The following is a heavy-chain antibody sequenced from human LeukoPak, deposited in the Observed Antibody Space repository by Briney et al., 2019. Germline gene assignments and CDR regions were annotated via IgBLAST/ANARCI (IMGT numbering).Heavy chain of an antibody. CDR3: ASLGYYYDSSGFNALVDY. CDR2: IYYSGST. J-gene: IGHJ4*02. V-gene: IGHV4-59*01. CDR1: GGSISSYY. D-gene: IGHD3-22*01. Sequence: SETLSLTCTVSGGSISSYYWSWIRQPPGKGLEWIGYIYYSGSTNYNPSLKSRVTISVDTSKNQFSLKLSSVTAADTAVYYCASLGYYYDSSGFNALVDYWGQGTLVTVSS.